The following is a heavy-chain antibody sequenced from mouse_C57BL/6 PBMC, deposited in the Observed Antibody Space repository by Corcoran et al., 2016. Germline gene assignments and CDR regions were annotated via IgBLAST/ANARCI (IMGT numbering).Heavy chain of an antibody. CDR1: GYAFSSYW. Sequence: QVQLQQSGAELVKPGASVKISCKASGYAFSSYWMNWVKQRPGKGLEWIGQIYPGDGDTNYNGKFKGKATLTADKSSSTAYMQLSSLTSEDSAVYFCARSYSNYVRYFDVWGTGTTVTVSS. CDR3: ARSYSNYVRYFDV. CDR2: IYPGDGDT. D-gene: IGHD2-5*01. J-gene: IGHJ1*03. V-gene: IGHV1-80*01.